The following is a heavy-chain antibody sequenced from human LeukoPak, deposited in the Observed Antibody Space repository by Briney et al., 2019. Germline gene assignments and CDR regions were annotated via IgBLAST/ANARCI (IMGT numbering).Heavy chain of an antibody. CDR1: GGSISSYY. CDR3: ARESSSWYAHYYYGMDV. Sequence: SSETLSLTCTVSGGSISSYYWSWIRQPPGKGLEWIGYIYYSGSTNYNPSLKSRVTISVDTSKNQFSLKLSSVTAADTAVYYCARESSSWYAHYYYGMDVWGQGTTVTVSS. J-gene: IGHJ6*02. CDR2: IYYSGST. D-gene: IGHD6-13*01. V-gene: IGHV4-59*01.